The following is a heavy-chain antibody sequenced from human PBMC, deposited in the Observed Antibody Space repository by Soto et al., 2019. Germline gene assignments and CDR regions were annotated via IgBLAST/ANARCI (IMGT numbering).Heavy chain of an antibody. CDR3: ARSDRLRLLEWFLGAFDI. CDR2: ISAYNGNT. Sequence: ASVKVSCKASGYTFTSYGISWVRQAPGQGLEWMGWISAYNGNTNYAQKLQGRVTMTTDTSTSTAYMELRSLRSDDTAVYYCARSDRLRLLEWFLGAFDIWGQGTMVTVSS. CDR1: GYTFTSYG. J-gene: IGHJ3*02. V-gene: IGHV1-18*01. D-gene: IGHD3-3*01.